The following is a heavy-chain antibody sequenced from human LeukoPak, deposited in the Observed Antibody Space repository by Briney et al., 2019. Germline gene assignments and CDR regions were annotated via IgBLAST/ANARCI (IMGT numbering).Heavy chain of an antibody. V-gene: IGHV1-2*02. D-gene: IGHD1-26*01. CDR2: INPNSGGT. CDR3: ARAIVGALMAIGY. J-gene: IGHJ4*02. Sequence: ASVNVSCKASGYTFTGYYMHWVRQAPGQGLEWMGWINPNSGGTNYAQKFQGRVTMTRDTSISTAYMELSRLRSDDTAVYYCARAIVGALMAIGYWGQGTLVTVSS. CDR1: GYTFTGYY.